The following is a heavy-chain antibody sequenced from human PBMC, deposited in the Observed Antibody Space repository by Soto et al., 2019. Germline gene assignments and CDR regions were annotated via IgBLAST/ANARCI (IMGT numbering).Heavy chain of an antibody. V-gene: IGHV3-23*01. Sequence: EVQLLESGGGLVQPGGSLRLSCAASEFTFTSYAMTWVRPPPGKGHEWVSGIRATGDSPYYADSVKGRFSISKDNYNNILYLQRNILRAADTAVYFCAKNPQIGYVYSWFAHWGQGTLVTVSS. D-gene: IGHD4-4*01. CDR1: EFTFTSYA. CDR3: AKNPQIGYVYSWFAH. J-gene: IGHJ5*02. CDR2: IRATGDSP.